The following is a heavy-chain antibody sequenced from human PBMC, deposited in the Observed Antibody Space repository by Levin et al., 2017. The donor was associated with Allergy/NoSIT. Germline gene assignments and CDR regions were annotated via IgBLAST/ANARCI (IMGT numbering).Heavy chain of an antibody. D-gene: IGHD3-9*01. Sequence: SETLSLTCTVSGDSISSGSYHWSWIRQPAGKGLEWIGRIYARGSTNYNPSLKSRVTISVDTSKNQFSLRMRSVTAADTAVYYCARGGDVGVDIYYFDYRGQGTLVTVSS. CDR3: ARGGDVGVDIYYFDY. CDR2: IYARGST. V-gene: IGHV4-61*02. CDR1: GDSISSGSYH. J-gene: IGHJ4*02.